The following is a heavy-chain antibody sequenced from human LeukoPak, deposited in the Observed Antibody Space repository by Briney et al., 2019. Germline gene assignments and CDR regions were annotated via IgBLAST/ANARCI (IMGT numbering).Heavy chain of an antibody. CDR2: IYYTET. Sequence: SETLSLTCTVSGGSVSNYYWSWIRQSPGKGLEWIGYIYYTETSYNPSLQSRVTISADTSKNQFSLKLYSVTAADTAVYYCARGALNFDYWGQGTLVTVSS. V-gene: IGHV4-59*02. CDR1: GGSVSNYY. CDR3: ARGALNFDY. J-gene: IGHJ4*02.